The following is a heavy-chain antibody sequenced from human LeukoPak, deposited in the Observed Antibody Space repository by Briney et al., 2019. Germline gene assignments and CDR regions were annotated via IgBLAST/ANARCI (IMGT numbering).Heavy chain of an antibody. D-gene: IGHD6-6*01. V-gene: IGHV3-21*06. CDR1: GFTFRSYS. CDR3: AKDAGLSSKIEGLFDH. J-gene: IGHJ4*02. Sequence: GGSLRLSCAASGFTFRSYSMTWVRQAPGKGLEWVSSISSTSTYIYYADSVKGRFTVSKDNTQNSLYLEMNSLRAEDTAIYYCAKDAGLSSKIEGLFDHWGQGALVIVSS. CDR2: ISSTSTYI.